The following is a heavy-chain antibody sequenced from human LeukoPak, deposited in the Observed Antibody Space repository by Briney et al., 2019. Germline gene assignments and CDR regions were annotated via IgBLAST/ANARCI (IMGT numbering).Heavy chain of an antibody. CDR1: GFTVSSNY. CDR3: ARTTPSIVGATGFDY. CDR2: IYSGGST. D-gene: IGHD1-26*01. J-gene: IGHJ4*02. V-gene: IGHV3-53*01. Sequence: GGSLRLSCAASGFTVSSNYMSWVRQAPGKGLERVSVIYSGGSTYYADSVKGRFTISRDNSKNTLYLQMNSLRAEDTAVYYCARTTPSIVGATGFDYWGQGTLVTVSS.